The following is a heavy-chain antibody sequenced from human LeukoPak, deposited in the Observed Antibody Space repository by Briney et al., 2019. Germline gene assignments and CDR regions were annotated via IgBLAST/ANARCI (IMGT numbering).Heavy chain of an antibody. D-gene: IGHD6-6*01. CDR3: ARTYSSSSFHFDY. V-gene: IGHV4-31*03. Sequence: PSQTLSLTCTVSGYSLDSGTSYWSWLRQHPGKGLEWIGYIYYAGNTYYNPSLESRVTMSVDTSKNQFSLKLNSVTAADTAIYYCARTYSSSSFHFDYWGQGTLVTVSS. CDR2: IYYAGNT. J-gene: IGHJ4*02. CDR1: GYSLDSGTSY.